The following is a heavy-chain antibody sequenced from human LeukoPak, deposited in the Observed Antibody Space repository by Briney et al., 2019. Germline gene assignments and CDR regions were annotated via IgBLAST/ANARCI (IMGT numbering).Heavy chain of an antibody. CDR1: GGTFSSYA. CDR3: ASRKRFTAMDLSLSPFDY. CDR2: IIPIFGTT. V-gene: IGHV1-69*01. D-gene: IGHD5-18*01. Sequence: SMKVSCKASGGTFSSYAISWPRQAPGQGLEWMVGIIPIFGTTNYAQKFQGRVTITADESASTAYMDLSSLRSEDTAVYYCASRKRFTAMDLSLSPFDYWGQGTLVTVSS. J-gene: IGHJ4*02.